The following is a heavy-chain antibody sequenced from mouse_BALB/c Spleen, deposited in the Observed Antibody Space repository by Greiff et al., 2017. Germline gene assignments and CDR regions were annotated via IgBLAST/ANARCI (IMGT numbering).Heavy chain of an antibody. Sequence: EVHLVESGGGLVQPGGSRKLSCAASGFTFSSFGMHWVRQAPEKGLEWVAYISDGGSYTYYPDSVKGRFTISRDNAKNNLYLQMSSLKSEDTAMYYCASQLGGDAMDYWGQGTSVTVSS. J-gene: IGHJ4*01. V-gene: IGHV5-6*01. D-gene: IGHD4-1*01. CDR1: GFTFSSFG. CDR2: ISDGGSYT. CDR3: ASQLGGDAMDY.